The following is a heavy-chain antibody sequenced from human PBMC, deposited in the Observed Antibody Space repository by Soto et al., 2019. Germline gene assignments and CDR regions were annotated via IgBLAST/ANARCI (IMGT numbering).Heavy chain of an antibody. V-gene: IGHV3-23*01. CDR2: ISGSGGST. CDR1: GVTFSRYA. CDR3: AKDRPRIAAAGTNPFDY. D-gene: IGHD6-13*01. Sequence: PRGSLRHSCTASGVTFSRYAMSWVRHAPGKALAWVSAISGSGGSTYYSDSVKGRFTISRDNSKNTLYLQMNNLRAEDTAVYYCAKDRPRIAAAGTNPFDYWGQGTLVTVSS. J-gene: IGHJ4*02.